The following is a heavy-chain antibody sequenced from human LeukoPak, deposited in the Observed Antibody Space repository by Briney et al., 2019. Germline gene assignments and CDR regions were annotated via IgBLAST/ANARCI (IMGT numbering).Heavy chain of an antibody. D-gene: IGHD3-22*01. CDR1: GGSISSYY. J-gene: IGHJ6*02. CDR2: IYTSGST. CDR3: ARDSASYDSSGYYYWDYYYGMDV. V-gene: IGHV4-4*07. Sequence: SETLSLTCTVSGGSISSYYWSWIRQPAGKGLEWIGRIYTSGSTNYNPSLKSRVTMSVDTSKNQFSLKLSSVTAADTAVYYCARDSASYDSSGYYYWDYYYGMDVWGQGTTVTVS.